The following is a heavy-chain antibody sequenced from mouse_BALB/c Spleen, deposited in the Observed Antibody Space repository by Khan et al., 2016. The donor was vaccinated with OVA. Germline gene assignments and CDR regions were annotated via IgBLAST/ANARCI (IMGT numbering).Heavy chain of an antibody. V-gene: IGHV3-2*02. D-gene: IGHD2-3*01. J-gene: IGHJ4*01. CDR2: INYSGST. CDR1: GYSITSDYA. CDR3: ARDGSRYNYAMDY. Sequence: EVQLQESGPGLVKPSQSLSLTCTVTGYSITSDYAWNWIRQFPGNKLEWMVYINYSGSTNYNPALKSRISITRDTSKNQFFLQLNSVTTADTATYYCARDGSRYNYAMDYWGQGTSVTVSS.